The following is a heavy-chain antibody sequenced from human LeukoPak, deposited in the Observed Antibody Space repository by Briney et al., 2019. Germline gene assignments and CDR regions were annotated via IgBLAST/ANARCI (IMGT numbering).Heavy chain of an antibody. CDR3: AKDARDSSDYQEAFDI. J-gene: IGHJ3*02. D-gene: IGHD3-22*01. V-gene: IGHV3-23*01. CDR1: GFTFSSYA. Sequence: GGSLRLSCAASGFTFSSYAMSWVRQAPGKGLEWVSAISGSGGSTYYADSVNGRFTISRDNSKNTLYLQMNSLRVEDTAVYYCAKDARDSSDYQEAFDIWGQGTMVTVSS. CDR2: ISGSGGST.